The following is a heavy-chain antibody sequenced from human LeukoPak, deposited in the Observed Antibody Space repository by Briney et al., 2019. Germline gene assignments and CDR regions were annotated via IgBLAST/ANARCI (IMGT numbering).Heavy chain of an antibody. CDR2: ISAYNGNT. Sequence: ASVKVSCKASGYTFTSYGISWARQAPGQGLEWMGWISAYNGNTNYAQKLQGRVAMTTDTSTSTAYMELRSLRSDDTAVYYCARDPYSSGWYSIDYYYGMDVWGQGTTVTVSS. CDR1: GYTFTSYG. CDR3: ARDPYSSGWYSIDYYYGMDV. D-gene: IGHD6-19*01. V-gene: IGHV1-18*01. J-gene: IGHJ6*02.